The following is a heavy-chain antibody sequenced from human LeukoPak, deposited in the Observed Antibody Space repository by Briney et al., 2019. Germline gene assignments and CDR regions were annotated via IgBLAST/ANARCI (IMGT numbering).Heavy chain of an antibody. J-gene: IGHJ6*03. V-gene: IGHV3-21*01. D-gene: IGHD3-22*01. Sequence: KPGGSLRLSCAASGFTFSSYSMNWVRQAPGKGLEWVSSISSSSSYIYYADSVKGRFTISGDNAKNSLYLQMNSLRAEDTAVYYCARVEVSLMDVWGKGTTVTVSS. CDR3: ARVEVSLMDV. CDR2: ISSSSSYI. CDR1: GFTFSSYS.